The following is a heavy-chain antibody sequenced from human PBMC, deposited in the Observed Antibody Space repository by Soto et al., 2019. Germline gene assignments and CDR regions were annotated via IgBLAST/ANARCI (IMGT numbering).Heavy chain of an antibody. V-gene: IGHV3-11*01. J-gene: IGHJ4*02. CDR2: ISGNGEVI. Sequence: GGSLRLSCAASGVTFSDYYIHWIRRAPGKGLEWISYISGNGEVIQYAASARGRFTISRDNAENSVYLEMESLRDEDTALYYCARDVDADFRTDFDYWGRGTLVTVSS. D-gene: IGHD4-17*01. CDR1: GVTFSDYY. CDR3: ARDVDADFRTDFDY.